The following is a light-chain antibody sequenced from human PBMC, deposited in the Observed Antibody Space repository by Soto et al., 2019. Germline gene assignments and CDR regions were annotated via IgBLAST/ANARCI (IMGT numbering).Light chain of an antibody. Sequence: EIVMTQSPATLSVSQGERATLSCSASQSVSRNLAWYQQKPGQTPKLLIYVTSTRTTVIPARFSGSGSGTEFTLTISSQQSEDFAVYYCQQYNGWPLTFGGGTKVEFK. V-gene: IGKV3-15*01. CDR1: QSVSRN. J-gene: IGKJ4*01. CDR3: QQYNGWPLT. CDR2: VTS.